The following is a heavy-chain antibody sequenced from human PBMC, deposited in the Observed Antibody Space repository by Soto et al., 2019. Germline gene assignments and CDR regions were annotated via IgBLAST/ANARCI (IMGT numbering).Heavy chain of an antibody. CDR1: GGSISSYY. CDR3: ARVWGGAFDI. Sequence: QVQLQESGPGLVKPSETLSLTCTVSGGSISSYYWSWIRQPPGKGLEWIGYIYYSGSTNYNPSLKSRVTLSVDPSKNQFSLKLSSGAAADTAVYYCARVWGGAFDIWGQGTMVTVSS. D-gene: IGHD3-10*01. V-gene: IGHV4-59*01. J-gene: IGHJ3*02. CDR2: IYYSGST.